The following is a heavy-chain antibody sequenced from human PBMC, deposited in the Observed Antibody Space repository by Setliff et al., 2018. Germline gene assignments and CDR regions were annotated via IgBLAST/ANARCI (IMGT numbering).Heavy chain of an antibody. V-gene: IGHV4-38-2*02. CDR3: ASERESASRQTYIDS. D-gene: IGHD2-15*01. Sequence: SETLSLTCTVSGYSISSGYYWGWIRQPPGKGLEWIGSIFHSGSTFYSPSLKRRVTISEDMSKNQFFLKLSSVTAADTAVYYCASERESASRQTYIDSWGQGTLVTVSS. CDR1: GYSISSGYY. J-gene: IGHJ4*02. CDR2: IFHSGST.